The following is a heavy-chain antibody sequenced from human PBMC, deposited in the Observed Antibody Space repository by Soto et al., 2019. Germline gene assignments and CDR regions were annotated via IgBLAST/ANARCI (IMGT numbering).Heavy chain of an antibody. D-gene: IGHD4-4*01. J-gene: IGHJ6*03. CDR2: IYYSGST. CDR1: GGSISSSSYY. Sequence: SETLSLTCTVSGGSISSSSYYWGLIRQPPGKGLEWIGSIYYSGSTYYNPSLKSRVTISVDTSKNQFSLKLSSVTAADTAVYYCARLNYVTYYYYYYMDVWGKGTTVTVSS. CDR3: ARLNYVTYYYYYYMDV. V-gene: IGHV4-39*01.